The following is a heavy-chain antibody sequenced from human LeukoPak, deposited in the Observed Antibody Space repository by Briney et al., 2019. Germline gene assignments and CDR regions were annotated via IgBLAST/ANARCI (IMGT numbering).Heavy chain of an antibody. D-gene: IGHD3-22*01. Sequence: PSETLSLTCAVSGGSISSGGYSWSWIRQHPGKGLEWIGYIYYSGSTYYNPSLKSRVTISVDTSKNQFSLKLSSVTAADTAVYYCARYYYDSSGYYPYYYFDYWGQGTLVTVSS. CDR2: IYYSGST. V-gene: IGHV4-31*11. J-gene: IGHJ4*02. CDR3: ARYYYDSSGYYPYYYFDY. CDR1: GGSISSGGYS.